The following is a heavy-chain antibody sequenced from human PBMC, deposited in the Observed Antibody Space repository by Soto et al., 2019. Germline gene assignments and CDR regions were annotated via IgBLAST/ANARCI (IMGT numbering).Heavy chain of an antibody. J-gene: IGHJ6*02. CDR3: AKSSGWYEAYYYYGMDV. CDR1: GFTFSSYA. D-gene: IGHD6-19*01. CDR2: ISGSGGST. V-gene: IGHV3-23*01. Sequence: EVQLLESGGGLVQPGGSLRLSCAASGFTFSSYAMSWVRQAPGKGLEWVSAISGSGGSTYYADSVKGRFTISRDNSKNTLYLHMNSLRAEDTAVYYCAKSSGWYEAYYYYGMDVWGQGTTVTVSS.